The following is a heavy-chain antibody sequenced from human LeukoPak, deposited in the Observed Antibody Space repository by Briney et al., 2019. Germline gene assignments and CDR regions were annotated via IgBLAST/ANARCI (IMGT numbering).Heavy chain of an antibody. D-gene: IGHD1-26*01. CDR1: GYTFTGYY. Sequence: GASVKVSCKASGYTFTGYYMHWVRQAPGQGLEWMGWINPNSGGTNYAQKFQGRVTMTRDTSISTVFMELNSLRSDDTAVYYCARGGYSGTEKPSDYWGQGTLVTVSS. CDR2: INPNSGGT. V-gene: IGHV1-2*02. CDR3: ARGGYSGTEKPSDY. J-gene: IGHJ4*02.